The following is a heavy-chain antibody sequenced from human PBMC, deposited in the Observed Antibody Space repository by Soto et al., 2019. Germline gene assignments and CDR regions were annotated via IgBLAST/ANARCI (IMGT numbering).Heavy chain of an antibody. Sequence: QVHLVQSGAEVKKPGASVKVSCKASNDTLTTYGISWVRPPPGQGLEWRGWDRGYGGHSSSAHELQDRVIMTANTSTTTAYMELRSLTSDDSAVYFCARDSSSSGYYYGMDVWGQGTTVTVSS. CDR2: DRGYGGHS. V-gene: IGHV1-18*01. D-gene: IGHD6-6*01. J-gene: IGHJ6*02. CDR3: ARDSSSSGYYYGMDV. CDR1: NDTLTTYG.